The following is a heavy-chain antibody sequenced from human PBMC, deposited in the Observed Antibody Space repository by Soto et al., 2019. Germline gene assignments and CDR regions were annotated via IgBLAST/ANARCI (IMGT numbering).Heavy chain of an antibody. J-gene: IGHJ4*02. D-gene: IGHD3-22*01. CDR2: ISYDGSNK. CDR1: GFIFSSYA. Sequence: QVQLVESGGGVVQPGRSLRLSCAASGFIFSSYAMHWVRQAPGKGLEWVAVISYDGSNKYYADSVKGRFTISRDNSKNTLYLQMNSLRAEDTAVYYCARGIGPSYYYDSSGYYFGDYWGQGTLVTVSS. CDR3: ARGIGPSYYYDSSGYYFGDY. V-gene: IGHV3-30-3*01.